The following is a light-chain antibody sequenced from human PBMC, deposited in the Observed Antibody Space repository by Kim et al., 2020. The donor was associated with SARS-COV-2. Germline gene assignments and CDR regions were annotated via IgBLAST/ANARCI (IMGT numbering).Light chain of an antibody. CDR1: SSNIGINT. Sequence: QSVLTQPLSASGTPGQRVIISCSGSSSNIGINTVNWYQHLPGTTPKLLVYSNDQRPSGVPDRFSGSKSGTSASLAISGLQSEDEADYYCAAWDDSLNGPMFGGGTQLTVL. CDR2: SND. J-gene: IGLJ3*02. CDR3: AAWDDSLNGPM. V-gene: IGLV1-44*01.